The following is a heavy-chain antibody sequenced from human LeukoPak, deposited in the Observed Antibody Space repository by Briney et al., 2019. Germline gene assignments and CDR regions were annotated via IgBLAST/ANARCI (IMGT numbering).Heavy chain of an antibody. J-gene: IGHJ4*02. Sequence: GGSLRLSCAVSGITLSNYGMTWIRQAPGKGLEWVAGISDTGGRANYADSVKGRFTISRDNPKNTLYLQMNSLRAEDTAMYFCAKRGVVIRVILVGFHREAYYFDSWGQGALVTVSS. V-gene: IGHV3-23*01. D-gene: IGHD3-22*01. CDR3: AKRGVVIRVILVGFHREAYYFDS. CDR2: ISDTGGRA. CDR1: GITLSNYG.